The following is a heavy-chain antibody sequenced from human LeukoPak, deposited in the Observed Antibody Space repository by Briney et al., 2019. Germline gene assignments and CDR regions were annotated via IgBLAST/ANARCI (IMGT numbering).Heavy chain of an antibody. CDR3: ARRVIMSSSWFGP. CDR1: GGSISSSTYY. Sequence: KPSETLSLTCTVSGGSISSSTYYWGWIRQPPGKGLEWIGSIYYSGSTYYNPSLKSRVTISVDTSKNQSSLMLSSVTAADTAVYYCARRVIMSSSWFGPWGQGTLVTVSS. V-gene: IGHV4-39*01. J-gene: IGHJ5*02. D-gene: IGHD3-10*01. CDR2: IYYSGST.